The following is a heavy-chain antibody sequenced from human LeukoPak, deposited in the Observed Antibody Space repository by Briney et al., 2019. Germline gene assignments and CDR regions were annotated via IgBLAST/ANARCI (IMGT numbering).Heavy chain of an antibody. CDR3: AKDQRKGRWELPDY. CDR2: ISYDGSNK. V-gene: IGHV3-30*18. J-gene: IGHJ4*02. Sequence: GGSLRLSCAASGFTFSSYGMHWVRQAPGKGLEWVAVISYDGSNKYYADSVKGRFTISRDNSKNTLYLQMNSLRAEDTAVYYCAKDQRKGRWELPDYWGQGTLVTVSS. D-gene: IGHD1-26*01. CDR1: GFTFSSYG.